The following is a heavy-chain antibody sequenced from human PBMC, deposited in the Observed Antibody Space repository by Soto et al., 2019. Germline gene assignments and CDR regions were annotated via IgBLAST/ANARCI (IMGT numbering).Heavy chain of an antibody. CDR3: AKSLGGYYYYGLDV. V-gene: IGHV3-23*01. Sequence: PGGSLRLSCAASGFTFSSFAMSWVRQSPGKGLEWVSAFGGSGGSTYYADSVKGRFSISRDISKDTLFLQMNSLRVEDTAVYYCAKSLGGYYYYGLDVWGQGTTVTVSS. D-gene: IGHD3-10*01. CDR2: FGGSGGST. J-gene: IGHJ6*02. CDR1: GFTFSSFA.